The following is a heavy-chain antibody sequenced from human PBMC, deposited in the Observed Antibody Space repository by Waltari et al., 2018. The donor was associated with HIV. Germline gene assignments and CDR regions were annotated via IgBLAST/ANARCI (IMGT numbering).Heavy chain of an antibody. CDR3: ARPQDGYQLLYWYFDL. CDR1: GGSFSGYY. Sequence: QVQLQQWGAGLLKPSETLSLTCAVYGGSFSGYYWSWIRQPPGKGLEWIGEINHSGSTNYNPSLKSRVTISVDTSKNQFSLKLSSVTAADTAVYYCARPQDGYQLLYWYFDLWGRGTLVTVSS. CDR2: INHSGST. V-gene: IGHV4-34*01. D-gene: IGHD2-2*01. J-gene: IGHJ2*01.